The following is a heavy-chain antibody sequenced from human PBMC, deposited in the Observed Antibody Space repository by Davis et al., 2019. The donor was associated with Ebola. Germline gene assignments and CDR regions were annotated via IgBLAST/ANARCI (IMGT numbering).Heavy chain of an antibody. D-gene: IGHD3-16*02. CDR3: AREIWSYRNYYYGMDV. CDR1: GGSISSYY. J-gene: IGHJ6*02. CDR2: IYYRWST. V-gene: IGHV4-59*01. Sequence: PSETLSLTCTVSGGSISSYYWSWIPXXXXXVLDGIGYIYYRWSTNSNPSLKLXLTISVHPSNNPFSLKLSSVTAADTAVYYCAREIWSYRNYYYGMDVWGQGTTVTVSS.